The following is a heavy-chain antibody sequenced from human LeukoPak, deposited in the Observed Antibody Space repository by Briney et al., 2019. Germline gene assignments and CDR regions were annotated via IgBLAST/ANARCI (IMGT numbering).Heavy chain of an antibody. Sequence: GGSLRLSCAASGFTVSSNYMSWVRQAPGKGLEWVSVIYSGGSTYYADSVKGRFTISRDNSKNTLYLQMNSLRAEDTAVYYCARGDCSGGSCYSAPFDPWGQGTLVTVSS. V-gene: IGHV3-66*01. CDR1: GFTVSSNY. J-gene: IGHJ5*02. CDR3: ARGDCSGGSCYSAPFDP. CDR2: IYSGGST. D-gene: IGHD2-15*01.